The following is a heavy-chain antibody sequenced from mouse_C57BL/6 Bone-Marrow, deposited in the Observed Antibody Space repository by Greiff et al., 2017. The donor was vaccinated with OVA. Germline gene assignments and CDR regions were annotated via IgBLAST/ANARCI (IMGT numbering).Heavy chain of an antibody. Sequence: EVMLVESGGDLVKPGGSLKLSCAASGFTFSSYGMSWVRQTPDKRLAWVATISSGGSYTYYPDSVKGRFTISRDNAKNTLYLQMSSLKSEDTAMYYCARQYYYGSLDYWGQGTTLTVSS. CDR2: ISSGGSYT. CDR1: GFTFSSYG. D-gene: IGHD1-1*01. J-gene: IGHJ2*01. V-gene: IGHV5-6*01. CDR3: ARQYYYGSLDY.